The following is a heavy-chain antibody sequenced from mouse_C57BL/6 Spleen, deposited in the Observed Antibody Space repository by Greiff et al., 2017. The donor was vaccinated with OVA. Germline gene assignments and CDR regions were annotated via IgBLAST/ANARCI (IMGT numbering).Heavy chain of an antibody. CDR2: INPNNGGT. CDR3: ASTTRGYYAMDY. J-gene: IGHJ4*01. Sequence: VQLQQSGPELVKPGASVKIPCKASGYTFTDYNMDWVKQSHGKSLEWIGDINPNNGGTIYNQKFKGKATLTVDKSSSTAYMELRSLTSEDTAVYYCASTTRGYYAMDYWGQGTSVTVSS. V-gene: IGHV1-18*01. D-gene: IGHD1-1*01. CDR1: GYTFTDYN.